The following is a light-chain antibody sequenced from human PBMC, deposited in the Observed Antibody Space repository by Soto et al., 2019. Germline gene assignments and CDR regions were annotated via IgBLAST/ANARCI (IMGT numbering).Light chain of an antibody. J-gene: IGKJ1*01. CDR1: QSVTANY. CDR2: AAS. V-gene: IGKV3-20*01. Sequence: EIALTQSPGTLSLSPGERDTLSCRASQSVTANYLAWYQQKPGQAPRLLIYAASIGATGIPDRFSGSGSGTDFTLTISRLEPEDSAVYYCLQYGIPLWTFGQGTKVEIK. CDR3: LQYGIPLWT.